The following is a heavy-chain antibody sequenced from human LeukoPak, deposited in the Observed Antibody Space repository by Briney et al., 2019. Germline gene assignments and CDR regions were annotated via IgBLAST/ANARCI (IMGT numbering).Heavy chain of an antibody. CDR1: GYTFTSYY. J-gene: IGHJ4*02. CDR2: INPSGGST. Sequence: AASVKVSCKASGYTFTSYYMHWVRQAPGQGLEWMGIINPSGGSTSYAQKFQGRVTMPRDTSTSTVYMELSSLRSEDTAVYYCAVLLWFGESSPSFDYWGQGTLVTVSS. V-gene: IGHV1-46*01. CDR3: AVLLWFGESSPSFDY. D-gene: IGHD3-10*01.